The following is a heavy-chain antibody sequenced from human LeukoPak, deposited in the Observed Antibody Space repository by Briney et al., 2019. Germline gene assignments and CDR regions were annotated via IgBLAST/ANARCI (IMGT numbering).Heavy chain of an antibody. CDR3: ARVLDSSSWYSDY. Sequence: ASVKVSCKASGGTFSSYTISWVRQAPGQGLEWMGGIIPIFGTANYAQKFQGRVTITADESTSTAYMELSSLRSEDTAVYYCARVLDSSSWYSDYWGQGTLVTVSS. D-gene: IGHD6-13*01. CDR2: IIPIFGTA. J-gene: IGHJ4*02. V-gene: IGHV1-69*01. CDR1: GGTFSSYT.